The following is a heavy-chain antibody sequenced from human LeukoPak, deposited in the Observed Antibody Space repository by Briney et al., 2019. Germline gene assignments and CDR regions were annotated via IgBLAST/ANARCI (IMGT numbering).Heavy chain of an antibody. J-gene: IGHJ4*02. CDR3: AKGPWGGSGYSYVATPFDY. CDR2: ISGSGGST. Sequence: GGSLTLSCAASRFTFSSYAMSWVRQAPGKGLEWVSAISGSGGSTYYADSVKGRFTISRDNSKNTLYLQMNSLRAEDTAVYYCAKGPWGGSGYSYVATPFDYWGQGTLVTVSS. D-gene: IGHD5-18*01. CDR1: RFTFSSYA. V-gene: IGHV3-23*01.